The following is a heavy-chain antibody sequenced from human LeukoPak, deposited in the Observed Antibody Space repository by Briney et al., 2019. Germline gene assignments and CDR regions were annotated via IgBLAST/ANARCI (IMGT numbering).Heavy chain of an antibody. D-gene: IGHD4/OR15-4a*01. CDR2: IYSSVT. Sequence: GGSLRLSCAASGFTFSSYSMNWVRQAPGKGLEWVSFIYSSVTHYSDSVKGRFTISRDNSKNTLYLQMNSLRAEDTAVYYCARRAGAYSHPYVYWGQGTLVTVSS. CDR1: GFTFSSYS. CDR3: ARRAGAYSHPYVY. V-gene: IGHV3-53*01. J-gene: IGHJ4*02.